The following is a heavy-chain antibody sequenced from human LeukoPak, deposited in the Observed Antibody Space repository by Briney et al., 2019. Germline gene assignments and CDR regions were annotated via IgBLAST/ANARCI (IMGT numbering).Heavy chain of an antibody. CDR2: INHSGST. D-gene: IGHD3-10*01. CDR3: ARGNLQGVKVSWELLWFGDTPRRAFDI. Sequence: SETLSLTCAVYGGSFSGYYWSWIRQPPGKGLEWIGEINHSGSTNYNPSLKSRVTISVDTSKNQFSLKLSSVTAADTAVYYRARGNLQGVKVSWELLWFGDTPRRAFDIWGQGTMVTVSS. V-gene: IGHV4-34*01. J-gene: IGHJ3*02. CDR1: GGSFSGYY.